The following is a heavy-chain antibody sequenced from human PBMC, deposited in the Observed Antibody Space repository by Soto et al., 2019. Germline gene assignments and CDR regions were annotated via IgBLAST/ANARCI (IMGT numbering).Heavy chain of an antibody. J-gene: IGHJ6*02. Sequence: QVQLVQSGAEVKKPGSSLKVSCRASGGHFDRFALSWLRQAHGQGLEWMGGIIPFLSATTYAQKFQGRVTITADESASTLYLELRSLTSDDTAVYYCARGEDDYGDFGSMDVWGQGTSVTVSS. V-gene: IGHV1-69*01. CDR1: GGHFDRFA. CDR3: ARGEDDYGDFGSMDV. CDR2: IIPFLSAT. D-gene: IGHD4-17*01.